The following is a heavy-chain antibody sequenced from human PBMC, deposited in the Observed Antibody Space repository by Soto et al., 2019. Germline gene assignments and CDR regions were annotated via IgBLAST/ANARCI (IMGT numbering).Heavy chain of an antibody. CDR2: MSAYNGNT. D-gene: IGHD3-22*01. J-gene: IGHJ4*02. CDR3: ATAQGQWFPRH. CDR1: GYTFTSYG. Sequence: AAVKVSRKGSGYTFTSYGISWVRQAPGQGLEWMGWMSAYNGNTNYAQKLQGRVTMTTDTSTSTAYMELRSLRSDDTAVYYCATAQGQWFPRHWGQGTLVTVSS. V-gene: IGHV1-18*04.